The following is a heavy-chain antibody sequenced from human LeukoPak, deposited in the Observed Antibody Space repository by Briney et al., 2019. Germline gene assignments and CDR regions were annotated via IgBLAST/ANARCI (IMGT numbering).Heavy chain of an antibody. Sequence: GESLKISCKGSGYSITSSWIGWVRQMPGKGLEWRGVIYPGDSDNRYSPSFQGQVTISANKSISTAYLQWNSLKASDTAMYYCARHGSGSINIDCWGLGTLVTVSS. CDR2: IYPGDSDN. CDR1: GYSITSSW. J-gene: IGHJ4*02. V-gene: IGHV5-51*01. CDR3: ARHGSGSINIDC. D-gene: IGHD6-19*01.